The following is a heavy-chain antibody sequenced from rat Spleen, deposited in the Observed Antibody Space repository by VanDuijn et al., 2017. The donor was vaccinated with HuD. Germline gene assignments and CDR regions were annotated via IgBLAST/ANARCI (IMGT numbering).Heavy chain of an antibody. Sequence: EVQLQESGPGLVKPSQSLSLTCSVTGYSITSSYRWNWIRKFPGNKLEWMGYINGAGSTNYNPSLKSRISITRDTSKNQVFLQVNSVTTEDTATYYCARLEATYWFAYWGQGTLVTVSS. J-gene: IGHJ3*01. CDR2: INGAGST. CDR3: ARLEATYWFAY. V-gene: IGHV3-3*01. D-gene: IGHD1-10*01. CDR1: GYSITSSYR.